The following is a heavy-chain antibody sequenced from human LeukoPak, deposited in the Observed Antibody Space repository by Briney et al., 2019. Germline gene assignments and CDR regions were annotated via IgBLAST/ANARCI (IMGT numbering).Heavy chain of an antibody. CDR3: ARGLAAAYDYNWFDP. D-gene: IGHD5-12*01. CDR1: GGSISSYY. Sequence: MSSETLSLTCTVSGGSISSYYWSWIRQSAGKGLEWIGRIYASGTTRYNPSLNSRVTMSVDTSKNQFSLKLNSVTAADTAVYFCARGLAAAYDYNWFDPWGQGTLVTVSS. CDR2: IYASGTT. J-gene: IGHJ5*02. V-gene: IGHV4-4*07.